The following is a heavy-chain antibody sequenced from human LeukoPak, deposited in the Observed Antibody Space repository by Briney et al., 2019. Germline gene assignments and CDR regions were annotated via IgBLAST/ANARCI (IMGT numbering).Heavy chain of an antibody. J-gene: IGHJ3*02. CDR3: ARDTGCLWFGDPCAFDI. V-gene: IGHV3-74*01. D-gene: IGHD3-10*01. CDR2: INSDGSST. CDR1: GFTFDDYA. Sequence: GGSLRLSCAASGFTFDDYAMHWVRHAPGKGLVWVSRINSDGSSTSYADSVKGRFTISRDNAKNTLYLQMNSLRAEDTAVYYCARDTGCLWFGDPCAFDIWGQGTMVTVSS.